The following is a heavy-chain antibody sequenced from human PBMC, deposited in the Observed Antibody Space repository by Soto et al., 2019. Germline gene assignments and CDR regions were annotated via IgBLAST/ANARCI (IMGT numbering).Heavy chain of an antibody. Sequence: QVQLVQSGAEVKKHGASVKVSCKASGYTLTNFYIHWGRQAPGQGLEWMGIINPNGGSTNYAHNFQGGVTITRDTSTSTVYMDLSSLRSEDTAVYYCARGLGSGDYWGRGTLVTVSS. CDR1: GYTLTNFY. D-gene: IGHD6-25*01. J-gene: IGHJ4*02. CDR2: INPNGGST. V-gene: IGHV1-46*03. CDR3: ARGLGSGDY.